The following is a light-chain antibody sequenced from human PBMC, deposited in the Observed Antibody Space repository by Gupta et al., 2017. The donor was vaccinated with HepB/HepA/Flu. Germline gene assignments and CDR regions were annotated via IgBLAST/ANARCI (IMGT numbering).Light chain of an antibody. Sequence: QPVVTQPPSASGPPGQRVTISCCGSNSNIGHNAVNWYQHLPGAAPKLHFYDTNHRPSGVPARFSASKSGTSASLDISGLQSEDEADYYCATRDDSLNGAVFGGGTKFTVL. J-gene: IGLJ2*01. V-gene: IGLV1-44*01. CDR1: NSNIGHNA. CDR2: DTN. CDR3: ATRDDSLNGAV.